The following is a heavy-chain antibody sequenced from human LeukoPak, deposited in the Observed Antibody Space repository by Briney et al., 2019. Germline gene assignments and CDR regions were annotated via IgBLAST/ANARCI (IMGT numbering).Heavy chain of an antibody. D-gene: IGHD2-2*01. Sequence: SVKVSCKASGGTFISYAISWARQAPGQGLEWMGRIIPIFGIANYAQKFQGRVTITADKSTSTAYMELSSLRSEDTAVYYCARGAGVAPADVGAPAFDIWGQGTMVTVS. J-gene: IGHJ3*02. V-gene: IGHV1-69*04. CDR3: ARGAGVAPADVGAPAFDI. CDR2: IIPIFGIA. CDR1: GGTFISYA.